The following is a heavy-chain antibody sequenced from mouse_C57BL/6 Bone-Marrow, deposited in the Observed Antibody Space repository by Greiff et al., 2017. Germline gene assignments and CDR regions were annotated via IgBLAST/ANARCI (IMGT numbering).Heavy chain of an antibody. V-gene: IGHV1-53*01. J-gene: IGHJ1*03. CDR2: INPSNGGT. Sequence: QVQLQQPGTELVKPGASVKLSCKASGYTFTSYWMHWVKQRPGQGLEWIGNINPSNGGTNYNEKFKSKATLTVDKSSSTAYMQLSSLTSEDSAVYYCARYADYYGSSSWYCDVWGTGTTVTVSS. CDR1: GYTFTSYW. D-gene: IGHD1-1*01. CDR3: ARYADYYGSSSWYCDV.